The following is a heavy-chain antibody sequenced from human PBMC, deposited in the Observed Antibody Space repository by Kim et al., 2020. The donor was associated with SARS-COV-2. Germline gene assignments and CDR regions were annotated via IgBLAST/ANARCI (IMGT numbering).Heavy chain of an antibody. V-gene: IGHV3-33*01. CDR3: ARGFGGFYYYYMDV. Sequence: GRSLRLSCAASGFTFSSYGMRWVRQAPGKGLEWVAVIWYDGSNQYYADSVKGRFTISRDNSKNTLYLQMSSLRAEDTAVYYCARGFGGFYYYYMDVWGKGTRVTVSS. D-gene: IGHD3-10*01. CDR2: IWYDGSNQ. J-gene: IGHJ6*03. CDR1: GFTFSSYG.